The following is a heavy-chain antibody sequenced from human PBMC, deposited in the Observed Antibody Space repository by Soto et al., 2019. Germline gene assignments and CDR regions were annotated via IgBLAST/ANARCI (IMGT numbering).Heavy chain of an antibody. CDR1: GGSINSGNYF. CDR3: ASHVYYNYPIGP. Sequence: SETLSLTCTVSGGSINSGNYFWSWIRQHPGKGLEWMGNIYYSGNTYYNPSLASRLTMSVEPSKNQFSLKLSSVTAADTAVYYCASHVYYNYPIGPWGQVTLVTVSS. CDR2: IYYSGNT. D-gene: IGHD1-20*01. V-gene: IGHV4-30-4*01. J-gene: IGHJ5*02.